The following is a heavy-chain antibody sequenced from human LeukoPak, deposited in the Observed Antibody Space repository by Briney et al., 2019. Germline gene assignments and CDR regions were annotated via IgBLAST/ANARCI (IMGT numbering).Heavy chain of an antibody. CDR1: GGSISSYY. J-gene: IGHJ4*02. Sequence: SETLSLTCTVSGGSISSYYWSWIRQPPGKGLEWIGYIYYSGSTNYNPSLKGRVTISVDTSKNQFSLKLSSVTAADTAVYYCARGMYSSSWFFDYWGQGTLVTVSS. V-gene: IGHV4-59*01. CDR3: ARGMYSSSWFFDY. D-gene: IGHD6-13*01. CDR2: IYYSGST.